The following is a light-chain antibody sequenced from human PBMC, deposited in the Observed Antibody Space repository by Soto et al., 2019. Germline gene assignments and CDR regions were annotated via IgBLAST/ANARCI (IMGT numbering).Light chain of an antibody. CDR1: TSDVGRYNY. Sequence: QSVLTQPASVSGSPGQSISISCTGTTSDVGRYNYVSWYQQHPGKAPKLMIYDVSYRPSWVSNRFSGSKSGITASPTISGLQAEDEADYYCNSFTTSSTYVFGTGTKVTVL. J-gene: IGLJ1*01. CDR3: NSFTTSSTYV. CDR2: DVS. V-gene: IGLV2-14*01.